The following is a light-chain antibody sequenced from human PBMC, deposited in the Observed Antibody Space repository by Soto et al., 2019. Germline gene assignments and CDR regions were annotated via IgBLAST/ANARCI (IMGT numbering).Light chain of an antibody. CDR1: SSNIGNNY. J-gene: IGLJ2*01. CDR3: ASWDYSLSAVI. Sequence: QSLLTQPPSVSAAPGQTVTISCSGSSSNIGNNYVSWYHQLPGTAPKLLIYENTQRPSGIPDRFSASKSGTSATLGIAGLQTGDEADYYCASWDYSLSAVIFGGGTKVTVL. CDR2: ENT. V-gene: IGLV1-51*02.